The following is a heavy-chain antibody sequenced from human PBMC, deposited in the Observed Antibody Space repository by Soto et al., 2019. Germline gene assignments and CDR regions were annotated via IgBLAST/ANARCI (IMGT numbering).Heavy chain of an antibody. J-gene: IGHJ4*02. Sequence: QITLEESGPTLAKPTQTLTLTCTFSGFSLTTSGVGVGWIRQPPGKALEWLALIYWNENKRFSPSLKTRITITKDTSKNQVVLTMTNMDPVDTATYCCAHITLVTVIDSWGQGTLVTVSS. CDR2: IYWNENK. D-gene: IGHD2-21*02. CDR3: AHITLVTVIDS. CDR1: GFSLTTSGVG. V-gene: IGHV2-5*01.